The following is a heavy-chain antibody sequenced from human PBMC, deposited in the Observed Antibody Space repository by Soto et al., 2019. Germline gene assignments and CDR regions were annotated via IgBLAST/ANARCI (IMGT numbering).Heavy chain of an antibody. CDR2: INHSGST. Sequence: EILFLTCAVYGGSFSGYYWSWIRQPPGKGLEWIGEINHSGSTNYNPSLKSRVTISVDTSKNQFSLKLSSVTAADTAVYYCARGFPTYYDFWSGYYRNWFDPWGQGTLVTVSS. D-gene: IGHD3-3*01. CDR3: ARGFPTYYDFWSGYYRNWFDP. CDR1: GGSFSGYY. J-gene: IGHJ5*02. V-gene: IGHV4-34*01.